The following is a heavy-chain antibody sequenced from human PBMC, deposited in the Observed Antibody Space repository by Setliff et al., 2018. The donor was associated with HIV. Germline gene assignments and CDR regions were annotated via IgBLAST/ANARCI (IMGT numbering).Heavy chain of an antibody. Sequence: PSETLSLTCTVSGVSTSIHYWVWIRQPAGRGLEWIGRIHTSDTTRYNPSLQSRVAMSVDTSKNQFSLKLTSVSAADTAIYYCALETDTPGQRWFAPWGQGALVTVSS. CDR3: ALETDTPGQRWFAP. CDR1: GVSTSIHY. J-gene: IGHJ5*02. D-gene: IGHD3-3*02. V-gene: IGHV4-4*07. CDR2: IHTSDTT.